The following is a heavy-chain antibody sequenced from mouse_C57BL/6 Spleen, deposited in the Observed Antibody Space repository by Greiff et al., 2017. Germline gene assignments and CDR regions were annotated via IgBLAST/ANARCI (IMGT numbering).Heavy chain of an antibody. V-gene: IGHV1-81*01. CDR1: GYTFTSYG. Sequence: VQLQQSGAELARPGASVKLSCKASGYTFTSYGISWVKQGPGQGLEWIGEIYPRSGNTYYNEKFKGKATLTADKSSSTAYMELRSLTSEDSAVYFCASPYEGFAYWGQGTLVTVSA. J-gene: IGHJ3*01. CDR3: ASPYEGFAY. CDR2: IYPRSGNT. D-gene: IGHD2-10*02.